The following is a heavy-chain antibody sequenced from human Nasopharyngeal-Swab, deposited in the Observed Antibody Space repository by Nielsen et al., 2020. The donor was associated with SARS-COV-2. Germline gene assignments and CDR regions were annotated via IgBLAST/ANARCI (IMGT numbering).Heavy chain of an antibody. CDR1: GGSFSGYY. V-gene: IGHV4-34*01. Sequence: SETLSLTCAVYGGSFSGYYWSWTRQPPGKGLEWIGEINHSGSTNYNPSLKSRVTISVDTSKNQFSLKLSSVTAADTAVYYCARGPRTIFGVVIIGFDPWGQGTLVTVSS. D-gene: IGHD3-3*01. J-gene: IGHJ5*02. CDR3: ARGPRTIFGVVIIGFDP. CDR2: INHSGST.